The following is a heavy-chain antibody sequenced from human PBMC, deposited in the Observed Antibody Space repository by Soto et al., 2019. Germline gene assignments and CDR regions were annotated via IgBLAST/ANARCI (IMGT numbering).Heavy chain of an antibody. J-gene: IGHJ4*02. CDR2: ISTSGATR. Sequence: EVQLVESGGGLVQPGGSLRLSCVASGFTFSTDTMNWVRQAPGKGLEWVAHISTSGATRYYADSVKGRFTSSRDNAKNSLYLQMDSLRNEDTAGYYCARFFGSGFDSWGQGTLVTVSS. CDR1: GFTFSTDT. V-gene: IGHV3-48*02. D-gene: IGHD6-19*01. CDR3: ARFFGSGFDS.